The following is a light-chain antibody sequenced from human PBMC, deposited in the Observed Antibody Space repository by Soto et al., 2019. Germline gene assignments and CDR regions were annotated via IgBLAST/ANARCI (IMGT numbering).Light chain of an antibody. CDR1: HRMSNSN. CDR3: QEFASN. CDR2: GAS. J-gene: IGKJ4*01. V-gene: IGKV3-20*01. Sequence: IVLTQSPGTLSLSPGDRATLSCRASHRMSNSNLAWYPHKPGQAPRLLIYGASNRATGIPDRISGSGSGTDFILTINRLEPEDFAVYYCQEFASNFGGGTKVEIK.